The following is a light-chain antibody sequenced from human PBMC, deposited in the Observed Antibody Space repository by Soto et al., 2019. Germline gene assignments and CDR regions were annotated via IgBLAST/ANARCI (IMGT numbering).Light chain of an antibody. V-gene: IGKV1-9*01. J-gene: IGKJ1*01. CDR1: QDISSY. Sequence: DIQLTHSPSFLSASVGDRVTITCRASQDISSYLAWYQQKPGKAPKLLIYAASTLQSVVPSRFSGSGSETEFTLTINSLQPDDSATYYCQQYHTYWWTFGQGTKVDIK. CDR3: QQYHTYWWT. CDR2: AAS.